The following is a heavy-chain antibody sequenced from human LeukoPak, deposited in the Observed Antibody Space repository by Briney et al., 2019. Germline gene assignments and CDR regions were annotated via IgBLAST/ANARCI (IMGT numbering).Heavy chain of an antibody. CDR3: ARGSGSLGYFDY. V-gene: IGHV4-30-4*01. CDR2: IYYSGST. CDR1: GGSISSGDYY. J-gene: IGHJ4*02. Sequence: PPETLSLTCTVSGGSISSGDYYWSWIRQPPGKGLEWIGYIYYSGSTYYNPSLKSRVTISVDTSKNQFSLKLSSVTAADTAVYYCARGSGSLGYFDYWGQGTLVTVSS. D-gene: IGHD1-26*01.